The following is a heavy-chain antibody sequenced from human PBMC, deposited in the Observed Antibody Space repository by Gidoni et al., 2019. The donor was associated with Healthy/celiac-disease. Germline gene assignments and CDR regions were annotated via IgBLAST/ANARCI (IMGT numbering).Heavy chain of an antibody. CDR3: ARDRVYNYYMDV. D-gene: IGHD3-10*01. Sequence: QVQLVESGGGVVQPGRSLRLSCAASGFTFSSYAMHWVRQAPGKGLEWVAVISYDGSNKYYADSVKGRFTISRDNSKNTLYLQMNSLRAEDTAVYYCARDRVYNYYMDVWGKGTTVTVSS. CDR1: GFTFSSYA. V-gene: IGHV3-30*04. J-gene: IGHJ6*03. CDR2: ISYDGSNK.